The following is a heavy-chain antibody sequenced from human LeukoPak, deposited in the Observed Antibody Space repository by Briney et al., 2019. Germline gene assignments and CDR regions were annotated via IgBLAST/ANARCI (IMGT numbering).Heavy chain of an antibody. J-gene: IGHJ4*02. Sequence: PGGSLRLSCEVSGFTFSDHYMSWIRQAPGKRLEWVSYISSGSTYTNYADSVEGRFTISRDNSKNTLYLQMNSLRAEDTAIYYCAKDRREHSLEGPFDNWGQGTLVSVSS. CDR1: GFTFSDHY. V-gene: IGHV3-11*05. D-gene: IGHD1/OR15-1a*01. CDR2: ISSGSTYT. CDR3: AKDRREHSLEGPFDN.